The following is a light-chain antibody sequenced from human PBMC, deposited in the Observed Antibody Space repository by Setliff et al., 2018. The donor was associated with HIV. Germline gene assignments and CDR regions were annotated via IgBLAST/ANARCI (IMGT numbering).Light chain of an antibody. J-gene: IGLJ1*01. V-gene: IGLV2-14*03. CDR1: GSDVATSKY. Sequence: QSALAQPASVSGSPGQSITISCTGTGSDVATSKYVSWYQQHPGKAPKLIIYDIVTRPSGVSNRFSGSKSGGTASLTISGLQAEDEADYYCCSNAARPTFYVFGSGTKV. CDR2: DIV. CDR3: CSNAARPTFYV.